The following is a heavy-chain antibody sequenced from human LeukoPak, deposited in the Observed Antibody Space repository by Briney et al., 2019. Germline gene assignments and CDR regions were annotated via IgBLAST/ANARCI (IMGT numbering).Heavy chain of an antibody. Sequence: SETLSLTCTVSGGSISSSSYYWGWIRQPPGKGLEWIGSIYYSGSTYYNPSLKSRVTISVDTSKNQFSLKLSSVTAADTAVYYCASKDYGGNSYSWFDPWGQGTLVTVSS. CDR1: GGSISSSSYY. CDR2: IYYSGST. D-gene: IGHD4-23*01. J-gene: IGHJ5*02. CDR3: ASKDYGGNSYSWFDP. V-gene: IGHV4-39*01.